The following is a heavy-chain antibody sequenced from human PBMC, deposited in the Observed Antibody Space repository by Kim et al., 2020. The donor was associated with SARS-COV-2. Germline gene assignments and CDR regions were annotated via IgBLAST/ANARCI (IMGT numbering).Heavy chain of an antibody. J-gene: IGHJ6*02. V-gene: IGHV1-69*13. Sequence: SVKVSCKASGGTFSSYAISWVRQAPGQGLEWMGGIIPIFGTANYAQKFQGRVTITADESTSTAYMELSSLRSEDTAVYYCARESGVDTAMVGSYYYYYGMDVWGQGTTVTVSS. CDR2: IIPIFGTA. CDR1: GGTFSSYA. D-gene: IGHD5-18*01. CDR3: ARESGVDTAMVGSYYYYYGMDV.